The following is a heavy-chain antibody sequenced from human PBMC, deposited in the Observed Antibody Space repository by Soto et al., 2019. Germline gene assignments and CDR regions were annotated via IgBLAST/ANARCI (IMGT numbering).Heavy chain of an antibody. J-gene: IGHJ4*02. CDR2: INPNSGGT. CDR1: GYTFTGYY. D-gene: IGHD3-10*01. V-gene: IGHV1-2*04. CDR3: ARDEGRGSGSYWYYFDY. Sequence: ASVKVSCKASGYTFTGYYMHWVRQAPGQGLEWMGWINPNSGGTNYAQKFQGWVTMTRDTSISTAYMELSRLRSDDTAVYYCARDEGRGSGSYWYYFDYWGQGTLVTVSS.